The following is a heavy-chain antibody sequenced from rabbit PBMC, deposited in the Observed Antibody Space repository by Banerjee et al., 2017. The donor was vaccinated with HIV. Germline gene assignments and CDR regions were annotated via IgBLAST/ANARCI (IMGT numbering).Heavy chain of an antibody. D-gene: IGHD7-1*01. V-gene: IGHV1S47*01. J-gene: IGHJ4*01. CDR3: ARDDANYPGDGWGL. CDR1: GFDFSSNA. CDR2: IYSGSGRT. Sequence: QEQLVESGGGLVQPEGSLSLTCKASGFDFSSNAMCWVRQAPGKGLEWIGCIYSGSGRTYYASWAKGRFSISRSTSLNTVTLQMTSLTAADTATYFCARDDANYPGDGWGLWGPGTLVTVS.